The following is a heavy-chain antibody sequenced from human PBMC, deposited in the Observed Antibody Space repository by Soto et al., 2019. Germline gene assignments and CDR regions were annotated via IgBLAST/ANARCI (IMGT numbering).Heavy chain of an antibody. CDR3: PLGSSSSFYSLNY. Sequence: EVQLVESGGGLVQPGRSLRLSCAASGITFDDFAMHWVRQAPGKGLEWVSGINWDGDFLDYADSVKGRLTISRDKAKTSLYLQMSSLRREDTALYFCPLGSSSSFYSLNYWGQGTLVTVSS. J-gene: IGHJ4*02. CDR1: GITFDDFA. D-gene: IGHD6-6*01. CDR2: INWDGDFL. V-gene: IGHV3-9*01.